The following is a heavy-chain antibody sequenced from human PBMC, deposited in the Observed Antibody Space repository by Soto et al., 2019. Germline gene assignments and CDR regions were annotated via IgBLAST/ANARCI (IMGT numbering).Heavy chain of an antibody. CDR2: IYSGGST. CDR3: ASSVRVIVVVTYAFDI. D-gene: IGHD3-22*01. J-gene: IGHJ3*02. CDR1: VFPVSSNY. Sequence: GGSLRLSCAASVFPVSSNYMSWVRQAPGKGLEWVSVIYSGGSTYYADSVKGRFTISRDNSKNTLYLQMNSLRAEDTAVYYCASSVRVIVVVTYAFDIWGQGTMVTVSS. V-gene: IGHV3-53*01.